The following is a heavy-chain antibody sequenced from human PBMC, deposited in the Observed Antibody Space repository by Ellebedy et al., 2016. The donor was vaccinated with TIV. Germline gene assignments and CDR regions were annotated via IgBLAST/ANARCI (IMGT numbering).Heavy chain of an antibody. V-gene: IGHV3-23*01. Sequence: GESLKISCAASGFTFSSYAMSWVRQAPGKGLEWVSAISGSGGSTYYADSVKGRFTISRDNSRNTLYLQMNSLRAEDTAVYYCARDPLPGNGIWDAFDIWGQGTMVSVSS. CDR1: GFTFSSYA. J-gene: IGHJ3*02. CDR3: ARDPLPGNGIWDAFDI. D-gene: IGHD3-10*01. CDR2: ISGSGGST.